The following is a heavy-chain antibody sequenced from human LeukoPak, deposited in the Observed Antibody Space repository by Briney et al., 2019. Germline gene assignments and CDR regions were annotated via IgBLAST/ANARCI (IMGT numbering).Heavy chain of an antibody. CDR2: SYYSGNT. Sequence: SETLSLTCTVSVGSISISSYYWGWIRQHARKGLEWIVSSYYSGNTYYNPSLKSRVTISVDTSKNQFSLKLSSVTAADTAVYYCARERGKAFDYWGQGTLVTVSS. CDR3: ARERGKAFDY. D-gene: IGHD3-10*01. CDR1: VGSISISSYY. V-gene: IGHV4-39*07. J-gene: IGHJ4*02.